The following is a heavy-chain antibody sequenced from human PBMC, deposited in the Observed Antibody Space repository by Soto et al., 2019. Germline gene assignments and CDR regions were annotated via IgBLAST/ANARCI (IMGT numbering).Heavy chain of an antibody. CDR1: GFTFSSYS. Sequence: PGGSLRLSCAASGFTFSSYSMNWVRQAPGKGLEWVSSISSSSSYIYYADSVKGRFTISRDNAKNSLYLQMNSLRAEDTAVYYCARDPNYDFWSGYDYPINWFDPWGQGTLVTVSS. CDR2: ISSSSSYI. D-gene: IGHD3-3*01. J-gene: IGHJ5*02. CDR3: ARDPNYDFWSGYDYPINWFDP. V-gene: IGHV3-21*01.